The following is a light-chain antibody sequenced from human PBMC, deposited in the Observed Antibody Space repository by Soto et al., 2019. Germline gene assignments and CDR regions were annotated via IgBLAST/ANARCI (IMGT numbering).Light chain of an antibody. J-gene: IGLJ2*01. CDR2: EVN. Sequence: QSALTQPPSASGSPGQSVTISCTGSSSDVGGYNYVSWYQHHPGKAPKLMIYEVNKRPSGVPDRFSGSKSGNTASLTVSGLQAEDEADYYCSFYAGSNSLVFGGGTKVTVL. CDR1: SSDVGGYNY. V-gene: IGLV2-8*01. CDR3: SFYAGSNSLV.